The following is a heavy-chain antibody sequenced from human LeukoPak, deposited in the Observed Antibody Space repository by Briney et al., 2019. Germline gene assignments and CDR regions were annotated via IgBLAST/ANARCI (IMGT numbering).Heavy chain of an antibody. V-gene: IGHV1-46*01. Sequence: GASVKVSCKASGYTFTSYYMHWVRQAPGQGLEWIGIINPSGGSTSYAQKFQGRVTMTRDMSTSTVYMELSSLRSEDTVFFFKQKTAYEILTGYYVLGLAGSNNWFDPWGQGTLVTVSS. CDR1: GYTFTSYY. CDR2: INPSGGST. CDR3: QKTAYEILTGYYVLGLAGSNNWFDP. J-gene: IGHJ5*02. D-gene: IGHD3-9*01.